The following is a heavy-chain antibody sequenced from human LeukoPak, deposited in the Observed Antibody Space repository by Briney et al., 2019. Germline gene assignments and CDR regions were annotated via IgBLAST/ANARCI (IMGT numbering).Heavy chain of an antibody. D-gene: IGHD3-10*01. CDR3: ARVYYYASGSYYDYFDY. CDR1: GXTFNTYS. V-gene: IGHV3-21*01. Sequence: GGSLRLSWAASGXTFNTYSMNWVREAPGKGLEWVSSIRSSSSYMYYADSVKGRFTISRDNAKNSLYLQMNSLRAEDTAVYYCARVYYYASGSYYDYFDYWGQGTLVTVSS. CDR2: IRSSSSYM. J-gene: IGHJ4*02.